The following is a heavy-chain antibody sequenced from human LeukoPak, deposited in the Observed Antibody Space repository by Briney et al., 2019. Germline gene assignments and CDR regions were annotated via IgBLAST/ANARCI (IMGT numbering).Heavy chain of an antibody. CDR2: ISGHNGNT. CDR3: ARGLGYYSSTSCYGELPGDY. D-gene: IGHD2-2*01. J-gene: IGHJ4*02. Sequence: ASVKVSCKASGYTFSSYHISWVRQAPGQGLEWMGRISGHNGNTHYAQKLQGRVTMTTDTSTTTAYMELRSLRSDDTAVYYCARGLGYYSSTSCYGELPGDYWSQGTLVTVSS. CDR1: GYTFSSYH. V-gene: IGHV1-18*01.